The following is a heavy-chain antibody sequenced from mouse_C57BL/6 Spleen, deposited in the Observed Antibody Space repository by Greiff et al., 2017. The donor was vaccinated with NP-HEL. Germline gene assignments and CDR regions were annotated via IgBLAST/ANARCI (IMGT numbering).Heavy chain of an antibody. CDR2: IDPSDSYT. CDR1: GYTFTSYW. D-gene: IGHD3-1*01. CDR3: AREGGTRETWFAY. J-gene: IGHJ3*01. Sequence: QVQLQQPGAELVKPGASVKLSCKASGYTFTSYWMQWVKQRPGQGLEWIGEIDPSDSYTNYNQKFKGKATLTVDTSSSTAYMQLSSLTSEDSAVYYCAREGGTRETWFAYWGQGTLVTVSA. V-gene: IGHV1-50*01.